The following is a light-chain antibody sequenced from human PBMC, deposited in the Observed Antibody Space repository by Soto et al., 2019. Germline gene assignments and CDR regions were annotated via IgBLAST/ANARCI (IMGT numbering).Light chain of an antibody. Sequence: DIQMTQSPSSVSASIGDTVTITCRASQDINVYLNWYQQKPGEVPKLLIYSASSLHSGVPSRFTGSGSETDFTLTIRSLQPEDFATYYCQHAYVAPYSFGQGTK. CDR3: QHAYVAPYS. V-gene: IGKV1-39*01. J-gene: IGKJ2*03. CDR2: SAS. CDR1: QDINVY.